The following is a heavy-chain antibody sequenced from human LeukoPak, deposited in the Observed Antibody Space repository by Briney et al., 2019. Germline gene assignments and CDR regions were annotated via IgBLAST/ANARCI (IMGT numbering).Heavy chain of an antibody. J-gene: IGHJ5*02. CDR1: GGSISSYY. V-gene: IGHV4-59*12. D-gene: IGHD6-19*01. CDR3: ARVYSSGYYQWFDP. Sequence: SETLSLTCTVSGGSISSYYWSWIRQSPGKGLECIGYIHYTGSTNYNPSLKSRVTISVETSKNQFSLKLSSVTAADTAMYYCARVYSSGYYQWFDPWGQGTLVTVSS. CDR2: IHYTGST.